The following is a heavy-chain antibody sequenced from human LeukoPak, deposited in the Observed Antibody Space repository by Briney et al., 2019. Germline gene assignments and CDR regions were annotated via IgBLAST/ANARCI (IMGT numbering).Heavy chain of an antibody. CDR1: GYTFTDYY. Sequence: ASVKVSCKTSGYTFTDYYIHWVRQAPGQGLEWMGWINPTSGGTNYAQKFQGRVTVTRDTSISTAYMDLSRLRSDDTAVYYCARVLTMGYYDSSGYSYYFDYWGQGTLVTVSS. CDR3: ARVLTMGYYDSSGYSYYFDY. V-gene: IGHV1-2*02. CDR2: INPTSGGT. J-gene: IGHJ4*02. D-gene: IGHD3-22*01.